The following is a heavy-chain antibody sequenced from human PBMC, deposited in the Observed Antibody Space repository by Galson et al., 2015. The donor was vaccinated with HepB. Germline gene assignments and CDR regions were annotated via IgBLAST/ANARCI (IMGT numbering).Heavy chain of an antibody. D-gene: IGHD5-18*01. CDR3: ARMVRDTAMVDFDY. CDR1: GFSLSTSGMC. CDR2: IDWDDDK. Sequence: PALVKPTQTLTLTCTFSGFSLSTSGMCVSWIRQPPGKALEWLARIDWDDDKYYSTSLKTRLTISKDTSKNQVVLTMTNMDPVDTATYYCARMVRDTAMVDFDYRGQGTLVTVSS. J-gene: IGHJ4*02. V-gene: IGHV2-70*11.